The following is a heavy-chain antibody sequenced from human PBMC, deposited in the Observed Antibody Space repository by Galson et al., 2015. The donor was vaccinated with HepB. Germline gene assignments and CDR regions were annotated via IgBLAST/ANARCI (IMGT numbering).Heavy chain of an antibody. Sequence: SLRLSCAASGFTFSSYAMSWVRQAPGKGLEWVSAISGSGGSTYYADSVKGRFTISRDNSKNTLYLQMNSLRAEDTAVYYCAKGGYSYGYPFDYWGQGTLVTVSS. CDR1: GFTFSSYA. V-gene: IGHV3-23*01. CDR2: ISGSGGST. CDR3: AKGGYSYGYPFDY. D-gene: IGHD5-18*01. J-gene: IGHJ4*02.